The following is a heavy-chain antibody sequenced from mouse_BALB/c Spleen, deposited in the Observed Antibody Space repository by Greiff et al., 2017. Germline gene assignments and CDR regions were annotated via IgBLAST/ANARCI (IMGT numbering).Heavy chain of an antibody. J-gene: IGHJ3*01. CDR3: ARSFDYDED. V-gene: IGHV1S81*02. CDR1: GYTFTSYW. D-gene: IGHD2-4*01. CDR2: INPSNGRT. Sequence: VQLQQPGAELVKPGASVKLSCKASGYTFTSYWMHWVKQRPGQGLEWIGEINPSNGRTNYNEKFKSKATLTVDKSSSTAYMQLSSLTSEDSAVYYCARSFDYDEDWGQGTLVTVSA.